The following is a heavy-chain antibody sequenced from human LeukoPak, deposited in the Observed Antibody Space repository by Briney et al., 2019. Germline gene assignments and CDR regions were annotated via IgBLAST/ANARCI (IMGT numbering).Heavy chain of an antibody. CDR3: ARSLGGDYGDYS. CDR2: IYYSGST. Sequence: SETLSLTCTVSGGSISSYYWSWIRQPSGQGLEWIGYIYYSGSTNYNPSLKSRVTISVDTSKNQFSLKLSSVTAADTAVYYCARSLGGDYGDYSWGQGTLVTVSS. CDR1: GGSISSYY. J-gene: IGHJ4*02. D-gene: IGHD4-17*01. V-gene: IGHV4-59*01.